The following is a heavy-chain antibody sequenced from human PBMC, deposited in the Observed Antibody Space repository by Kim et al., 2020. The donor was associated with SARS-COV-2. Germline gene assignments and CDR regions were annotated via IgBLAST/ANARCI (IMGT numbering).Heavy chain of an antibody. J-gene: IGHJ4*02. Sequence: SETLSLTCTVSGGSVSSGSYYWSWIRQPPGKGLEWIGYIYYSGSTNYNPSLKSRVTISVDTSKNQFSLKLSSVTAADTAVYYCARVIVGTSYFDYWGQGT. D-gene: IGHD2-15*01. CDR1: GGSVSSGSYY. CDR3: ARVIVGTSYFDY. CDR2: IYYSGST. V-gene: IGHV4-61*01.